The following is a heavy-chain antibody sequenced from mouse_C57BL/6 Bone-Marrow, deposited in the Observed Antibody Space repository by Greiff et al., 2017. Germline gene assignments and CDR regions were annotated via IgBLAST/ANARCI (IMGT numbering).Heavy chain of an antibody. Sequence: VQLQQSGAELVRPGASVTLSCKASGYTFTDYEMHWVKQTPVHGLEWIGAIDPETGGTAYNQKFKGKAILTADKSSSTAYMELRSLTSEDSAVYYCTRGIYYNGSFDYWGQGTTLTVSS. J-gene: IGHJ2*01. D-gene: IGHD1-1*01. CDR3: TRGIYYNGSFDY. CDR1: GYTFTDYE. CDR2: IDPETGGT. V-gene: IGHV1-15*01.